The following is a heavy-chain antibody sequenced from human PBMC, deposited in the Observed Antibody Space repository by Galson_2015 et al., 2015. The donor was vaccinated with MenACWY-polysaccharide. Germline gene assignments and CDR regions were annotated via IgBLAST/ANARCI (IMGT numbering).Heavy chain of an antibody. CDR2: IADYGGST. CDR1: GFTFNRHV. Sequence: SLRLSCAASGFTFNRHVMNWIRQAPGKGLEWVSGIADYGGSTYYADSVKGRFTISRDNSKNTLYLEMSSLRADDTAVYYCAKDLHWYGMDVWGHGTTVTVS. CDR3: AKDLHWYGMDV. V-gene: IGHV3-23*01. J-gene: IGHJ6*02. D-gene: IGHD3/OR15-3a*01.